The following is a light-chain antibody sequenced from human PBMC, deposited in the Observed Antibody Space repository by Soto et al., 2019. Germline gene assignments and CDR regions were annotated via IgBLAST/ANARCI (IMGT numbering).Light chain of an antibody. V-gene: IGLV4-60*02. J-gene: IGLJ2*01. Sequence: QSVLTQSSSASPSLGSSVKLTCTLSSGNSSYIIAWHQQQPGKAPRYLMKLEGSGSYNKGSGVPDRFSGSSSGADRYLTISNLQFEDEANYYCETWDSNTRVFGGGTKVTV. CDR3: ETWDSNTRV. CDR2: LEGSGSY. CDR1: SGNSSYI.